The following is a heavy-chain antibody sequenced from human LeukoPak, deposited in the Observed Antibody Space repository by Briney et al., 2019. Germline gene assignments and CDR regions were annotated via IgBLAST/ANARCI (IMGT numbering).Heavy chain of an antibody. V-gene: IGHV3-7*01. CDR1: GFTFSGAW. Sequence: PGGSLRLSCTASGFTFSGAWMTWVRQAPGKGLEWVANIREDGIEKNYVDSVKGRFTISRDNAKNSLFLQMSNLRDDDTAIYYCARHVGISFWGQGTLVTVSS. J-gene: IGHJ4*02. D-gene: IGHD7-27*01. CDR3: ARHVGISF. CDR2: IREDGIEK.